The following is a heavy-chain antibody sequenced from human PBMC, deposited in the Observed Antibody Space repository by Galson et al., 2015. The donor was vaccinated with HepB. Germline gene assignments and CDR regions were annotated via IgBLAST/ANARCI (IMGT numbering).Heavy chain of an antibody. CDR1: GFTLSSYS. V-gene: IGHV3-48*01. CDR3: AKDLGDDHDRY. CDR2: ISGSSNAI. D-gene: IGHD5-24*01. Sequence: SLRLSCAASGFTLSSYSMNWVRQAPGKGLEWVSYISGSSNAIYYADSVKGRFTIFRDNAKNSLYLQMNSLRAEDTGVYYCAKDLGDDHDRYWGQGTLVTVSS. J-gene: IGHJ4*02.